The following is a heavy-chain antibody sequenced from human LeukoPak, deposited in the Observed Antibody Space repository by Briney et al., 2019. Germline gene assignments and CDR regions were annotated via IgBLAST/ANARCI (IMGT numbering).Heavy chain of an antibody. J-gene: IGHJ6*02. CDR2: IYDGGNT. CDR3: ARGGYDMFL. CDR1: GFTVSSNH. Sequence: GGSLRLSCGASGFTVSSNHMGWVRQAPGKGLEWVSGIYDGGNTYYGDSVKGRFIISRDNSKNTLYLQMSSLRAEDTAVYYCARGGYDMFLWGQGTTVTVSS. D-gene: IGHD3-22*01. V-gene: IGHV3-66*01.